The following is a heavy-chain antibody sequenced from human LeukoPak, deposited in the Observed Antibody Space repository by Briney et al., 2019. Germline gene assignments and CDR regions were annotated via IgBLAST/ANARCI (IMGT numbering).Heavy chain of an antibody. CDR3: AKPQSSGHTTDY. CDR2: ISGSGGST. J-gene: IGHJ4*02. CDR1: GFTLSSYA. D-gene: IGHD3-22*01. V-gene: IGHV3-23*01. Sequence: GGSLRLSCVASGFTLSSYAMSWVRQAPGKGLEWVSAISGSGGSTYYADSVKGRFTISRDNSKNTLYLQMNSLRAEDTAVYYCAKPQSSGHTTDYWGQGTLVTVSS.